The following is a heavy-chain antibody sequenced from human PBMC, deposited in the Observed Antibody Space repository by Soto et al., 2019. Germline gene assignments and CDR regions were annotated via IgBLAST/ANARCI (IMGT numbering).Heavy chain of an antibody. CDR3: ARGPGDYSFDY. Sequence: GGSLRLSCAASGFTFSNYWMFWVHQAPGKGLVWVSRINSDGSRRDYTDSVKGRFTISRDNARNTLYLQMSSLRAEDTAVYYCARGPGDYSFDYWGQGTLVTVSS. D-gene: IGHD4-17*01. CDR2: INSDGSRR. CDR1: GFTFSNYW. J-gene: IGHJ4*02. V-gene: IGHV3-74*01.